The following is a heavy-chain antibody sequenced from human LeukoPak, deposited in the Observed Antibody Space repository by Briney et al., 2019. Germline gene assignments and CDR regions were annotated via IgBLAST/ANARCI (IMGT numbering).Heavy chain of an antibody. CDR2: IYYSGST. CDR3: TRANYYDSTGYLPVVYPSDY. V-gene: IGHV4-59*12. Sequence: SETLSLTCTVSGGSISSYYWSWIRQPPGKGLEWIGYIYYSGSTNYNPSLKSRVTISVDTSKNQFSLKLRSVTAADTAVYYCTRANYYDSTGYLPVVYPSDYWGQGTLVTVSS. D-gene: IGHD3-22*01. CDR1: GGSISSYY. J-gene: IGHJ4*02.